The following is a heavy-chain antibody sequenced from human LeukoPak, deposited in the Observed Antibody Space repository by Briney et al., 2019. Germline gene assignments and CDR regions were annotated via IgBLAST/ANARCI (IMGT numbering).Heavy chain of an antibody. Sequence: GGSLRLSCVASGFPFSSYAMHWVRQAPGKGLEWVAVIAFDGSNALYADSVKGRFTISRDISKSTLYLEMNSLKAEDSAIYYCSRGRYGDHSRSGYYYGMDVWGQGTTVTVSS. CDR2: IAFDGSNA. CDR1: GFPFSSYA. V-gene: IGHV3-30-3*01. J-gene: IGHJ6*02. D-gene: IGHD4-17*01. CDR3: SRGRYGDHSRSGYYYGMDV.